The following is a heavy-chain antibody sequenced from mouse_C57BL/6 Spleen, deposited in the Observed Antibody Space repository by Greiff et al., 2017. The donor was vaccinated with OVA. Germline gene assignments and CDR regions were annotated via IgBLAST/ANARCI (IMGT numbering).Heavy chain of an antibody. CDR1: GYSITSGYY. D-gene: IGHD1-1*01. Sequence: EVQRVESGPGLVKPSQSLSLTCSVTGYSITSGYYWNWIRQFPGNKLEWMGYISYDGSNNYNPSLKNRISITRDTSKNQFFLKLNSVTTEDTATYYCARETVVPYWYFDVWGTGTTVTVSS. CDR3: ARETVVPYWYFDV. CDR2: ISYDGSN. J-gene: IGHJ1*03. V-gene: IGHV3-6*01.